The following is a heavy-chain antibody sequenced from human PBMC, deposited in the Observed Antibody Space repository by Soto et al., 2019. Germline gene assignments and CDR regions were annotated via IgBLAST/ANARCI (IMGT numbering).Heavy chain of an antibody. CDR2: IIPIFGTA. Sequence: SVKVSCKASGGTFSSYAISLVRQAPGQGLEWMGGIIPIFGTANYAQKFQGRVTITADESTSTAYMELSSLRSEDTAVYYCAREGLGYCSGGSCVHLDYWGQGTLVTVSS. D-gene: IGHD2-15*01. CDR3: AREGLGYCSGGSCVHLDY. J-gene: IGHJ4*02. V-gene: IGHV1-69*13. CDR1: GGTFSSYA.